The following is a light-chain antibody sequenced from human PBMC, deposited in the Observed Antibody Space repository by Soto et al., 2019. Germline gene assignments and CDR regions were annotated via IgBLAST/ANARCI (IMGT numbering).Light chain of an antibody. CDR3: QQYNSFSWT. J-gene: IGKJ1*01. CDR2: KAS. Sequence: DIQMTQSPSTLSASVGDRVTITCRASRSISTWLAWYQQKPGKAPKLLIYKASSLEGGGPSRFSGSGSGTEFTLTISGLQPDDVATYYCQQYNSFSWTFGQGTKVEIK. V-gene: IGKV1-5*03. CDR1: RSISTW.